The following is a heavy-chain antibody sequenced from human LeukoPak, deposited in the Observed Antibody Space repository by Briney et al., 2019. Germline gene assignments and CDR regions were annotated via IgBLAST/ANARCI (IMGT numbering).Heavy chain of an antibody. Sequence: PGGSLRLSCAASGFTFDDYAMHWVRQAPGKGLEWVSGISWNSGSIGYADSVKGRFTISRDNAKNSLYLQLNSLRAEDTALYYCAKDAVWFGELFRSGWFDPWGQGTLVTVSS. J-gene: IGHJ5*02. D-gene: IGHD3-10*01. CDR2: ISWNSGSI. CDR3: AKDAVWFGELFRSGWFDP. CDR1: GFTFDDYA. V-gene: IGHV3-9*01.